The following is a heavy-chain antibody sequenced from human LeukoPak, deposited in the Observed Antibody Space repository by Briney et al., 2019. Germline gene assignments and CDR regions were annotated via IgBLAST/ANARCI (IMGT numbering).Heavy chain of an antibody. V-gene: IGHV3-74*01. J-gene: IGHJ4*02. CDR1: GFTFSSYW. CDR2: ISTDGSST. CDR3: ARSYPFDY. Sequence: PGGSLRLSCAASGFTFSSYWIHWVRQAPGKGLVWVLRISTDGSSTNYADSVKGRFTISRDNAKNTLYLQMNSLRAEDTAVYYCARSYPFDYWGQGTLVTVSS. D-gene: IGHD1-26*01.